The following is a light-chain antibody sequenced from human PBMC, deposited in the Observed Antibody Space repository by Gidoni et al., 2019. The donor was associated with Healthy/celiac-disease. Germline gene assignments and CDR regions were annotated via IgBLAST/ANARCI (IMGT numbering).Light chain of an antibody. V-gene: IGLV3-1*01. CDR1: KLGDKY. J-gene: IGLJ2*01. Sequence: SYELTQLPSVSVSPGQTASITCSGDKLGDKYACWYQQKPGQSPVLVIYQDSKRPPGIPERFSGSNSGKTATLTISGTQAMDEADYYCQAWDSSTAVVFGGGTKLTVL. CDR3: QAWDSSTAVV. CDR2: QDS.